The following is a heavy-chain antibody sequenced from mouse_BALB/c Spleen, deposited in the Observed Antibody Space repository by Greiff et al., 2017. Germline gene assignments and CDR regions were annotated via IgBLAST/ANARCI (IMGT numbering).Heavy chain of an antibody. CDR3: ARLGLRHIYYAMDY. D-gene: IGHD2-4*01. CDR2: ISYSGST. J-gene: IGHJ4*01. CDR1: GYSITSDYA. Sequence: EVQLQESGPGLVKPSQSLSLTCTVTGYSITSDYAWNWIRQFPGNKLEWMGYISYSGSTSYNPSLKSRISITRDTSKNQFFLQLNSVTTEDTATYYCARLGLRHIYYAMDYWGQGTSVTVSS. V-gene: IGHV3-2*02.